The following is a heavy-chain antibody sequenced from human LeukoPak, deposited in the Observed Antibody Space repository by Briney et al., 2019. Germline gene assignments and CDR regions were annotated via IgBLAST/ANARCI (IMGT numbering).Heavy chain of an antibody. CDR1: GFTFSSYE. CDR2: ISGSGGGT. V-gene: IGHV3-23*01. CDR3: AKYDSSGLLAFDI. Sequence: GGSLRLSCAASGFTFSSYEMNWVRQAPGKGLEWVSAISGSGGGTYYADSVKGRFTISRDNSKNTLYLQMNSLRAEDTAVYYCAKYDSSGLLAFDIWGQGTMVTVSS. D-gene: IGHD3-22*01. J-gene: IGHJ3*02.